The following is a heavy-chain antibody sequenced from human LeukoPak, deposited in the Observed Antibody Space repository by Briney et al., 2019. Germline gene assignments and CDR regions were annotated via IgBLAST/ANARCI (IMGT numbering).Heavy chain of an antibody. CDR2: ISGYNGHT. CDR1: GYTFTNYG. D-gene: IGHD6-19*01. CDR3: ARDRYSSGWHLGRYFDY. J-gene: IGHJ4*02. Sequence: GASVKVSCKASGYTFTNYGLSWVRQAPGQGLEWMGWISGYNGHTKYAQKVQGRVTMTTDTSTNTAYMELRSLRSDDTAVYFCARDRYSSGWHLGRYFDYWGQGTLVTVSS. V-gene: IGHV1-18*01.